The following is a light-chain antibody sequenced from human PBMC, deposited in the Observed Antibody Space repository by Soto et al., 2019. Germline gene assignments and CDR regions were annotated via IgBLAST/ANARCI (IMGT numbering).Light chain of an antibody. Sequence: DIVMTQPPDSLAVSLGERATINCKSSQSVLYSSNNKNYLAWYQQKPGQPPKLLIYWASTRESGVPDRFSGSGSGTDFTLTISSLQAEDVAVYYCRQYYSTPAWTFGQGTKVDI. V-gene: IGKV4-1*01. CDR2: WAS. CDR3: RQYYSTPAWT. CDR1: QSVLYSSNNKNY. J-gene: IGKJ1*01.